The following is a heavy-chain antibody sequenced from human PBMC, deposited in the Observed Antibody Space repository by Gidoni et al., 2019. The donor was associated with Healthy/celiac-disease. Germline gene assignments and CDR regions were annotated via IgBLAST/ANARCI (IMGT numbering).Heavy chain of an antibody. D-gene: IGHD3-22*01. Sequence: EVRLLESGGGLVPPGGSLRLSCAASGFTFSSYAMRWVRQAPGKGLEWVSASSGSGGSTYYADSVKGRFTISRDNSKNTLYLQMNSLRAEDTAVYYCATQAPITMIVVVNEDAFDIWGQGTMVTVSS. V-gene: IGHV3-23*01. CDR3: ATQAPITMIVVVNEDAFDI. J-gene: IGHJ3*02. CDR1: GFTFSSYA. CDR2: SSGSGGST.